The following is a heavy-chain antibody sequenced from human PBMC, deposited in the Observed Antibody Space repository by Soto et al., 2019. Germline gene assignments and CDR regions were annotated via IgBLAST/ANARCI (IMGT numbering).Heavy chain of an antibody. J-gene: IGHJ3*02. CDR1: GYTFTSYD. Sequence: GASVKVSCKASGYTFTSYDISWVRQAPGQGLEWMGWISAYNGNTNYAQKLQGRVTMTTDTSTSTAYMELRSLRSDDTAVYYCARADRSSGYYRDTTAAFDIWGQGTMVTVSS. D-gene: IGHD3-22*01. V-gene: IGHV1-18*01. CDR2: ISAYNGNT. CDR3: ARADRSSGYYRDTTAAFDI.